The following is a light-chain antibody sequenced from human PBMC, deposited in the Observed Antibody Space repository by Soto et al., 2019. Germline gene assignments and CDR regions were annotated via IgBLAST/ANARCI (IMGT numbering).Light chain of an antibody. CDR1: QSVTNN. J-gene: IGKJ4*01. CDR3: QQYNDWPLT. Sequence: EIVMTQSPATLSVSPGERATLSCRATQSVTNNLAWYQQKPGQAPRLLLYDASIRATGIPARFTGSGSATEFTLTISSLQSEDFAVYYCQQYNDWPLTFGGGTKVEIK. V-gene: IGKV3-15*01. CDR2: DAS.